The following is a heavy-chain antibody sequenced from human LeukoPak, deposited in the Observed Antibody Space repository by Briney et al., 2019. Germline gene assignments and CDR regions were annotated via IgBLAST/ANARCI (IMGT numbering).Heavy chain of an antibody. CDR1: GFTFSSFS. CDR3: ARVIASYGDSAY. J-gene: IGHJ4*02. Sequence: GGSLRLSCAASGFTFSSFSMNWVRQAPGKGLEWLSYISSTCSAIYYADSLKGRFTISRDNAKNSLYLQMNSLRAEDTAVYYCARVIASYGDSAYWGQGTPVTVSS. V-gene: IGHV3-48*04. CDR2: ISSTCSAI. D-gene: IGHD2-21*02.